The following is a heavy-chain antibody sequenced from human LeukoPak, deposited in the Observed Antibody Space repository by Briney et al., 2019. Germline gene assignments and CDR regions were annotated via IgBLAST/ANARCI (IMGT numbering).Heavy chain of an antibody. Sequence: SETLSLTCTVSGYSISSDYYWGWIRQPPGKGLEWIGSIHHSGSTYYNPSLKSRVTISVDTSKNQFSLKLSSVTAADTAVYYCARFLGADYWGQGTLVTVSS. J-gene: IGHJ4*02. CDR1: GYSISSDYY. V-gene: IGHV4-38-2*02. CDR2: IHHSGST. CDR3: ARFLGADY. D-gene: IGHD3-16*01.